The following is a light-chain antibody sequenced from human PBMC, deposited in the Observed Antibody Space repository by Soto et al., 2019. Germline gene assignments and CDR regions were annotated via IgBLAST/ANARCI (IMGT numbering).Light chain of an antibody. V-gene: IGKV1-16*02. Sequence: DIQMTQSPSSLSASVGDRITITCRASQDISSSLVWFQLKPGKAPKSLIYAASRLLSGVPSKFSGSGSGTDFTLNISSLQPEDFATYYCQQYKDYPLTFGGGTRVEIK. CDR2: AAS. J-gene: IGKJ4*01. CDR3: QQYKDYPLT. CDR1: QDISSS.